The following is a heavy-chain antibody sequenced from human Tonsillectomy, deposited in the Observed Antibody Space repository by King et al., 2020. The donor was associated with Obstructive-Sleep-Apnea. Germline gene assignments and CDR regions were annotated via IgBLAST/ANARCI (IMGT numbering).Heavy chain of an antibody. CDR1: GFTFSSYA. CDR2: ISYDGSNK. V-gene: IGHV3-30-3*01. D-gene: IGHD4/OR15-4a*01. Sequence: VQLVESGGGVVQPGRSLRLSCAASGFTFSSYAMHWVRQAPGKGLEGVAFISYDGSNKYFADPVKGRFTISRDNSKNTLYLQLNSLRAEDTAVYYCARDHDPYGGTSFDYWGQGTLVTVSS. J-gene: IGHJ4*02. CDR3: ARDHDPYGGTSFDY.